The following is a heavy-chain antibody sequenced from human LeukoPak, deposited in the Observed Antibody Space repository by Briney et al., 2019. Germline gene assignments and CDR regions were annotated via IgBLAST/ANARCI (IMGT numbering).Heavy chain of an antibody. V-gene: IGHV3-23*01. D-gene: IGHD6-19*01. CDR3: AKRHTTGWFYLDY. CDR1: GFTFANYA. J-gene: IGHJ4*02. Sequence: GGSLRLSCAASGFTFANYAMSWVRQAPGKGLEWVSSISGSVTSTFYADSVKGRFTISRDNSKNTLFLQMNSLRAEDTALYYCAKRHTTGWFYLDYWGRGTLVTVSS. CDR2: ISGSVTST.